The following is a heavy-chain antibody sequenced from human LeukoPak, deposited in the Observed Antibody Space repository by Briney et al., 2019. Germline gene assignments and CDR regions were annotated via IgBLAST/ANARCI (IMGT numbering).Heavy chain of an antibody. D-gene: IGHD2-15*01. J-gene: IGHJ3*02. V-gene: IGHV1-46*01. CDR2: INPSGGST. Sequence: ASVKVSCKASGGTFSSYAISWVRQAPGQGLEWMGIINPSGGSTSYAQKFQGRVTMTRDTSTSTVYMELSSLRSEDTAVYYCARDSALLSVPLGGAFDIWGQGTMVTVSS. CDR1: GGTFSSYA. CDR3: ARDSALLSVPLGGAFDI.